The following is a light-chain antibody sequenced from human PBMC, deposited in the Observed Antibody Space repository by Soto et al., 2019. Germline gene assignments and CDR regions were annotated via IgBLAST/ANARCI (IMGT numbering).Light chain of an antibody. Sequence: ILMAQSPATLSVSPGGRATLSCRASQSISDTLAWYQHRTGQAPRLLIYSASRGATGFPARFSGSGSGTDFTLPLSSLQSEDFQVYYCQQYNNWPWTFGQGTKVDI. CDR1: QSISDT. J-gene: IGKJ1*01. CDR2: SAS. CDR3: QQYNNWPWT. V-gene: IGKV3-15*01.